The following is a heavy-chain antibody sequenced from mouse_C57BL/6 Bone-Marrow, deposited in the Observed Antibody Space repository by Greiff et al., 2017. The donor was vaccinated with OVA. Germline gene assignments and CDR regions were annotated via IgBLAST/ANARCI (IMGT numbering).Heavy chain of an antibody. V-gene: IGHV1-15*01. J-gene: IGHJ4*01. CDR1: GYTFTDYE. CDR2: IDPETGGT. CDR3: TREGITTVVGDYYAMDY. Sequence: VKLMESGAELVRPGASVTLSCKASGYTFTDYEMHWVKQTPVHGLEWIGAIDPETGGTAYNQKFKGKAILTADKSSSTAYMELRSLTSEDSAVYYCTREGITTVVGDYYAMDYWGQGTSGTVSS. D-gene: IGHD1-1*01.